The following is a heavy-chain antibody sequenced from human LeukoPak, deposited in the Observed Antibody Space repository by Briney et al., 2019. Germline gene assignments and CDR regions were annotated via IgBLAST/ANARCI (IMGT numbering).Heavy chain of an antibody. D-gene: IGHD5-12*01. J-gene: IGHJ4*02. Sequence: PSASMKVSCRASGYTFRSHGISWVRQAPGQGLEWMGWISAYNGDTKYAQKFQGRVTMTTETSTSTAYMELRSLRSDDMAVYYCVRDSAYSPDYWGQGSLVTVSP. CDR2: ISAYNGDT. CDR3: VRDSAYSPDY. V-gene: IGHV1-18*03. CDR1: GYTFRSHG.